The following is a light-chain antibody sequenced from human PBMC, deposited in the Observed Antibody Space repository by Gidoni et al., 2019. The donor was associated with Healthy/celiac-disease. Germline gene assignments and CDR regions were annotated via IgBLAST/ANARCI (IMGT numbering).Light chain of an antibody. CDR1: QSLLHSNGYNY. CDR2: LGS. Sequence: DIVMTQSPLSLPVTPGEPASISCRSSQSLLHSNGYNYLDWYLQKPGQSPQLLIYLGSNRASGVPDRFSGSGSGTDFTLKISRVEAEDVGVYYCMQALQTAHSYTFGQGTKLEIK. V-gene: IGKV2-28*01. J-gene: IGKJ2*01. CDR3: MQALQTAHSYT.